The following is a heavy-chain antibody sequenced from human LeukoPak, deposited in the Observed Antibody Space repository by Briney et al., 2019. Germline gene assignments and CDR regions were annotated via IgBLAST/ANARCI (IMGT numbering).Heavy chain of an antibody. CDR1: GYTFTSYD. Sequence: GASVKVSCKTSGYTFTSYDLNWVRQATGQGLEWRGWVNPNSGNTGYAQKFQGRVTMTMDPSISTAYMELSSLRSEDTAVYYCARRSDDYDSSAYYHWGQGTLVTVSS. J-gene: IGHJ4*02. CDR3: ARRSDDYDSSAYYH. V-gene: IGHV1-8*01. D-gene: IGHD3-22*01. CDR2: VNPNSGNT.